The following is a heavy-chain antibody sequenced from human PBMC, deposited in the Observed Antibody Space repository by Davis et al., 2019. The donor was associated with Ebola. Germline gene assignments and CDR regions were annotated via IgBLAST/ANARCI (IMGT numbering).Heavy chain of an antibody. J-gene: IGHJ4*02. V-gene: IGHV1-46*01. Sequence: AASVKVSCKASGYTFTSYYMHWVRQAPGQGLEWMGIINPSGGSTSYAQKFQGRVTMPRDTSTSTVYMELSSLRSDDTAVYFCARGFQVEMAPIPYYFDSWGQGTLVTVS. CDR3: ARGFQVEMAPIPYYFDS. CDR2: INPSGGST. CDR1: GYTFTSYY. D-gene: IGHD5-24*01.